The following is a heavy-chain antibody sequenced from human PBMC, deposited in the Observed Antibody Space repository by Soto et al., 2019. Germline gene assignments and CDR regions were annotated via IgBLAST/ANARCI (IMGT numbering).Heavy chain of an antibody. D-gene: IGHD1-1*01. V-gene: IGHV3-7*04. CDR3: ATDLGTTMARH. Sequence: GGSLRLSCAASGFTLRSSRMSWVRQAPGKGLEWVANIKQDGSDTYYVDSVKGRFTISRDNAKNSLYLQMNSLRAEDTAVYYCATDLGTTMARHWGQGTLVTVSS. CDR1: GFTLRSSR. J-gene: IGHJ4*02. CDR2: IKQDGSDT.